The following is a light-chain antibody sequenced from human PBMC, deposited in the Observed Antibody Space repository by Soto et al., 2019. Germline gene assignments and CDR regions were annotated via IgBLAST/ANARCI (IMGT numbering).Light chain of an antibody. CDR3: MQALQIRVE. Sequence: DSVMTQFPLSLSVTPGEPASISCRSSQSLLHSNGYNYVDWYVQKPGQSPQLLIYLGSNRASGVPDRLSGSGSGTDFTLKISRVEAEAVGVYYCMQALQIRVEFGQGTKVEIK. J-gene: IGKJ1*01. V-gene: IGKV2-28*01. CDR2: LGS. CDR1: QSLLHSNGYNY.